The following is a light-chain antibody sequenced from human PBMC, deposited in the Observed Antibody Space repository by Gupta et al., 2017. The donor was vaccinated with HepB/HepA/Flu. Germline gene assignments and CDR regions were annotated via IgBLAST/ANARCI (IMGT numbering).Light chain of an antibody. Sequence: DIQMTQSPSSLSASVGDRVTITCRTSHTINSYLNWYQQKPGEAPKLLIYAASSLQSGVPSRFSGSGSGTDFTLTISSLQPEDFATYYCQQSYRTPQTFGLGTKVEIK. CDR3: QQSYRTPQT. J-gene: IGKJ1*01. V-gene: IGKV1-39*01. CDR1: HTINSY. CDR2: AAS.